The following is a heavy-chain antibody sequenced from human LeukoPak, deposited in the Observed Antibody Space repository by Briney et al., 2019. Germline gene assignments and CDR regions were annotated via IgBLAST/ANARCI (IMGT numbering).Heavy chain of an antibody. J-gene: IGHJ5*02. Sequence: SVKVSCKASGGTFRSYAISWVRQAPEQGLEWMGGSIPLYGTANYAPKLQDRLTITADESTSTAYMELSSLTSEDTAVYYCARLDGSGWARWFDPWGQGSLVTVSS. V-gene: IGHV1-69*13. CDR3: ARLDGSGWARWFDP. CDR1: GGTFRSYA. D-gene: IGHD6-19*01. CDR2: SIPLYGTA.